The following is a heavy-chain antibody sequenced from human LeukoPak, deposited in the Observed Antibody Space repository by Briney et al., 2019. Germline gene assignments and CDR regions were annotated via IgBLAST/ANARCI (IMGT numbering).Heavy chain of an antibody. J-gene: IGHJ4*02. CDR1: GYTFTTYY. CDR3: ARRAGAYSHPYDY. CDR2: INPSDGST. V-gene: IGHV1-46*01. Sequence: ASVKVSCKASGYTFTTYYMHWVRQAPGQGLEWMGIINPSDGSTNYAQKFQGRVTMTRDMSTSTVYMDLSSLRSEDTAAYYCARRAGAYSHPYDYWGQGTLVTVSS. D-gene: IGHD4/OR15-4a*01.